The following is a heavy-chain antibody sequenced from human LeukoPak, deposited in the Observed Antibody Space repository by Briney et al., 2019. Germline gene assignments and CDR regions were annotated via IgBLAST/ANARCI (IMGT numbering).Heavy chain of an antibody. CDR2: INPNSGGT. V-gene: IGHV1-2*02. Sequence: ASVKVSCKASGYTFTGYYMHWVRQAPGQGLEWMGWINPNSGGTNYAQKFQGRVTMARDTSISTAYMELSGLRSDDTAVYYCARIYCSSTSCPRYWGQGTLVTVSS. D-gene: IGHD2-2*01. CDR3: ARIYCSSTSCPRY. J-gene: IGHJ4*02. CDR1: GYTFTGYY.